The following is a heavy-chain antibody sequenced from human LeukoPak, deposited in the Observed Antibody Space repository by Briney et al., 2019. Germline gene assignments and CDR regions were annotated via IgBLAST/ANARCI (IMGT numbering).Heavy chain of an antibody. CDR3: ARAHTSRFYYYGMDV. Sequence: SETLSLTCTVSGGSISSYYWSWIRHPAGKGLEWIGRIYTSGSTNYNPSLKSRVTMSVDTSKNQFSLKLSSVTAADTAVYYCARAHTSRFYYYGMDVWGQGTTVTVSS. CDR1: GGSISSYY. D-gene: IGHD2/OR15-2a*01. J-gene: IGHJ6*02. V-gene: IGHV4-4*07. CDR2: IYTSGST.